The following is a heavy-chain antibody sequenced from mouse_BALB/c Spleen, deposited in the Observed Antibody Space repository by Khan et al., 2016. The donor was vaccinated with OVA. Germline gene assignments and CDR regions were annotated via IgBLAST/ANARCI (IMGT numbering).Heavy chain of an antibody. CDR2: IYPGTDNT. V-gene: IGHV1-76*01. J-gene: IGHJ2*01. Sequence: QVQLKQSGAELVRPGASVKLSCKTSGYIFTNYWIHWVKQRSGQGLEWIARIYPGTDNTYYTDKLKDRVTLSADTSSSTAYLQLSSLKSEDSAVYFCAREEALYYFDYWCQGTTLTVSS. D-gene: IGHD3-2*02. CDR3: AREEALYYFDY. CDR1: GYIFTNYW.